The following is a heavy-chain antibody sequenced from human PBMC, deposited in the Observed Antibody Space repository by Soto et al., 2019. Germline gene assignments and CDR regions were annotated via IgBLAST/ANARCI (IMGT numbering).Heavy chain of an antibody. CDR1: GFSLSTSGVG. CDR3: AHTVAAGAFDY. V-gene: IGHV2-5*02. J-gene: IGHJ4*02. CDR2: IYWDDDK. D-gene: IGHD6-19*01. Sequence: QITLKESGPTLVKPTQTLTLTCTFSGFSLSTSGVGVGWIRQPPGKALEWLALIYWDDDKRYSPSLKSRITITKDTSKNQVVLTMTNMDPMDTVTYYYAHTVAAGAFDYWGQGTLVTVSS.